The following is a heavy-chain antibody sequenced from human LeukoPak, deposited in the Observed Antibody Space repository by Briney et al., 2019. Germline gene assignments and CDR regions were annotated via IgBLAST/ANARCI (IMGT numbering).Heavy chain of an antibody. Sequence: GGSLRLSCAASGFAFSNYWMSWVRQAPGKGLEWVANIKQDGSEKFYVDSVKGRFTISRDNAKNSLYLQMNSLRAEDTAVYYCARDRYSGYGGTDWFDPWGQGTLVTVSS. J-gene: IGHJ5*02. D-gene: IGHD5-12*01. CDR1: GFAFSNYW. CDR3: ARDRYSGYGGTDWFDP. V-gene: IGHV3-7*01. CDR2: IKQDGSEK.